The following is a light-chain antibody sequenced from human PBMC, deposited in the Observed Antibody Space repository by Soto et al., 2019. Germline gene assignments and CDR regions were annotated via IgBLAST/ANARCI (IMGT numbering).Light chain of an antibody. Sequence: DILMTQSPSTLSASVGDRVTITCRASQSISSWLAWYQQKPGKAPKLLIYDASSLESGVPSRFSGSGSGTEFTLTISSLQPDDFATYYCQQYNSYLTFGQGTKVEIK. CDR2: DAS. J-gene: IGKJ1*01. V-gene: IGKV1-5*01. CDR3: QQYNSYLT. CDR1: QSISSW.